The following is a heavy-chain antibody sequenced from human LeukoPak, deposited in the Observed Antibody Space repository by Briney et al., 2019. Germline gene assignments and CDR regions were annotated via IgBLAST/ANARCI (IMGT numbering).Heavy chain of an antibody. V-gene: IGHV4-39*01. CDR3: ARHRGDYYDSSGSFDY. CDR2: IYHTGST. D-gene: IGHD3-22*01. J-gene: IGHJ4*02. CDR1: GGSISNNNYY. Sequence: SETLSLTCTVSGGSISNNNYYWGWIRQPPGKGLEWIGNIYHTGSTYYDPSLKSRVTISVDTSKNQFSLKLSSVTAADTAVYYCARHRGDYYDSSGSFDYWGQGTLVTVSS.